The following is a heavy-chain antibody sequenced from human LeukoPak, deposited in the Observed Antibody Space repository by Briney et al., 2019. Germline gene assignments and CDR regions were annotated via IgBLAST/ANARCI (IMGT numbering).Heavy chain of an antibody. Sequence: AGGSLRLSCAASGFAFSNYAMTWVRQAPGKGLEWVSAISGSGGSTYYADSVKGRFTISRDNSKNTLYLQMNSLRAEDTAVYYCAKDGTSGVRFLEWLPGDYFDYWGQGTLVTVSS. D-gene: IGHD3-3*01. CDR2: ISGSGGST. J-gene: IGHJ4*02. CDR3: AKDGTSGVRFLEWLPGDYFDY. V-gene: IGHV3-23*01. CDR1: GFAFSNYA.